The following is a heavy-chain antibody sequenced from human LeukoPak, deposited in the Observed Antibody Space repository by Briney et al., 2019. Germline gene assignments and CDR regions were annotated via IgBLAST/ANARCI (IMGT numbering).Heavy chain of an antibody. Sequence: ESLKISCKASGYSLTSHWIGWVRQMPGKGLEWMGIIYPGDSDTRYSPSFQGQVTISADKSISTAYLQWSTLQAPDTAMYYCARGDNSGWYFFDYWGQGTLVTVSS. J-gene: IGHJ4*02. CDR1: GYSLTSHW. D-gene: IGHD6-19*01. CDR3: ARGDNSGWYFFDY. CDR2: IYPGDSDT. V-gene: IGHV5-51*01.